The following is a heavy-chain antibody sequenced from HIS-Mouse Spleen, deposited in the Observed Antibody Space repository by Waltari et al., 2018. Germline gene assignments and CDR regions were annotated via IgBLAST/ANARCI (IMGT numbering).Heavy chain of an antibody. J-gene: IGHJ4*02. CDR1: GGSISSSSYY. D-gene: IGHD3-10*01. V-gene: IGHV4-39*07. CDR2: IYYRGST. CDR3: GPRGV. Sequence: QLQLQESGPGLVKPSETLSLTCTVSGGSISSSSYYWGWIRQPPGKGLGWIGSIYYRGSTYYNPSLKSRVTISVDTSKNQFSLKLSSVTAADTAVYYCGPRGVWGQGTLVTVSS.